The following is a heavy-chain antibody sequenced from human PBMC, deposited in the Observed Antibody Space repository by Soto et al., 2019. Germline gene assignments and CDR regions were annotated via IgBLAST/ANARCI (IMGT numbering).Heavy chain of an antibody. Sequence: QVQLQESGPGLVKPSQTLSLTCTVSGGPISSGGYYWSWIRQHPGKGLEWIGYIYYSGSTYYNPSLKSRVTISVDASKNQFSLKLSSVTAADTAVYYCARGANIVATIWSFDYWGQGTLVTVSS. CDR2: IYYSGST. CDR1: GGPISSGGYY. D-gene: IGHD5-12*01. J-gene: IGHJ4*02. CDR3: ARGANIVATIWSFDY. V-gene: IGHV4-31*03.